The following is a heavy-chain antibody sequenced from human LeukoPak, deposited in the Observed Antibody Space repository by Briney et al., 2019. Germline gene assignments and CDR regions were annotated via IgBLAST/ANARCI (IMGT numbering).Heavy chain of an antibody. J-gene: IGHJ3*02. D-gene: IGHD5-18*01. CDR2: VSSSSSYI. CDR3: ARGVTAIDAFDI. V-gene: IGHV3-21*01. Sequence: GSLRLSCAASGFTFSSYSMNWVRQAPGKGLEWVSSVSSSSSYIYYADSVKGRFTISRDNAKNSLYLQMNSLRAEDTAVYYCARGVTAIDAFDIWGQGTMVTVSS. CDR1: GFTFSSYS.